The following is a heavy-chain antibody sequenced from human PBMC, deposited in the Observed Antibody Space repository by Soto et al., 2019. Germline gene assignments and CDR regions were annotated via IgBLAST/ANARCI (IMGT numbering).Heavy chain of an antibody. Sequence: PSETLSLTCIVSGGSITSYHWSWIRQVPEKGLVWIAYTSYTGNTNYNPSFQSRVTISIDTSKNQLSLKMTSMTAADTAVYYCSRILHDCFSHYFDPSGETTQVTVAS. D-gene: IGHD2-21*01. J-gene: IGHJ5*02. CDR3: SRILHDCFSHYFDP. CDR1: GGSITSYH. V-gene: IGHV4-59*01. CDR2: TSYTGNT.